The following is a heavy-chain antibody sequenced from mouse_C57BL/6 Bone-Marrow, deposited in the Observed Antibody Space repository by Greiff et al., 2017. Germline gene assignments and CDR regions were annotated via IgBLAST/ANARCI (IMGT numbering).Heavy chain of an antibody. V-gene: IGHV1-64*01. J-gene: IGHJ1*03. D-gene: IGHD2-3*01. Sequence: QVQLKQPGAELVKPGASVKLSCKASGYTFTSYWMHWVKQRPGQGLEWIGMIHPNSGSTNYNEKFKSKATLTVDKSSSTAYMQLSSLTSEDSAVYYCARLNIYDGYSYFDVWGTGTTVTVSS. CDR2: IHPNSGST. CDR1: GYTFTSYW. CDR3: ARLNIYDGYSYFDV.